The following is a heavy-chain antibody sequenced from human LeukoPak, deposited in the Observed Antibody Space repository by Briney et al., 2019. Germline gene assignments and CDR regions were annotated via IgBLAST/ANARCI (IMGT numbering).Heavy chain of an antibody. J-gene: IGHJ5*02. Sequence: SVKVSCKASGGTFSSYAISWVRQAPGQGLEWMGGIIPIFGTANYAQKSQGRVTITADESTSTAYMELGSLRSEDTAVYYCAATATLGFRFDPWGQGTLVTVSS. D-gene: IGHD2-15*01. CDR2: IIPIFGTA. CDR1: GGTFSSYA. CDR3: AATATLGFRFDP. V-gene: IGHV1-69*01.